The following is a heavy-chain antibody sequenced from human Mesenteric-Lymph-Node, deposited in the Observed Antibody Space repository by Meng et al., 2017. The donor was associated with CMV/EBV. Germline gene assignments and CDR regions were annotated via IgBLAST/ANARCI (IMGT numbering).Heavy chain of an antibody. V-gene: IGHV3-66*03. J-gene: IGHJ4*02. D-gene: IGHD7-27*01. CDR1: GFTFSSYA. CDR3: ARDGPTWGSFGY. CDR2: MYSSGSP. Sequence: GESLKISCAASGFTFSSYAMSWVRQAPGKGLEWVSVMYSSGSPYYADSVKGRFTISRDNSKNTLYLQMNSLRGEDTAVYYCARDGPTWGSFGYWGQGTLVTVSS.